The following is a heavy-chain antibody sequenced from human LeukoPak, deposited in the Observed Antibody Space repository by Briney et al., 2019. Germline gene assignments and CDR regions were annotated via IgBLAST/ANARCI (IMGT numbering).Heavy chain of an antibody. CDR1: GGSISSSNW. CDR3: ARVGGTHYYYYMDV. Sequence: PSETLSLTCAVSGGSISSSNWWSWVRQPPGKGLEWIGEIYHSGSTNYNPSLKSRVTISVDKSKNQFSLKLSSVTAADTAVYYCARVGGTHYYYYMDVWGKGTTVTVSS. J-gene: IGHJ6*03. D-gene: IGHD4-23*01. V-gene: IGHV4-4*02. CDR2: IYHSGST.